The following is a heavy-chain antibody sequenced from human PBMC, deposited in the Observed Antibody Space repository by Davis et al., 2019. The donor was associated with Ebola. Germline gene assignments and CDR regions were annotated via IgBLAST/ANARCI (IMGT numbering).Heavy chain of an antibody. Sequence: PGGSLRLSCTVSGGSFPSYYWSWLRQPPGRGLEWIGYIEHHGRTEYIPSLNNRVTISLDTSKNHFSLKLSSVTAADTAVYYCAREWEDIVVVPAAMFYYYYMDVWGKGTTVTVSS. V-gene: IGHV4-59*12. D-gene: IGHD2-2*01. CDR1: GGSFPSYY. J-gene: IGHJ6*03. CDR3: AREWEDIVVVPAAMFYYYYMDV. CDR2: IEHHGRT.